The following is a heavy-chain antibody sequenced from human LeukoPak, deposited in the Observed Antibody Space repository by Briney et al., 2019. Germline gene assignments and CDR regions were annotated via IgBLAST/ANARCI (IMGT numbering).Heavy chain of an antibody. Sequence: SQTLSLTCAISGNSVSSKNGAWNWIRQSPSRGLEWLGRTYYRSKWYDEYADSVKGRVTISPDTSKNQFSLHVYSVTPEDTAVYYCARDLGTSGWYTFDFWGQGTLVTVSS. CDR3: ARDLGTSGWYTFDF. V-gene: IGHV6-1*01. CDR1: GNSVSSKNGA. J-gene: IGHJ5*01. CDR2: TYYRSKWYD. D-gene: IGHD6-19*01.